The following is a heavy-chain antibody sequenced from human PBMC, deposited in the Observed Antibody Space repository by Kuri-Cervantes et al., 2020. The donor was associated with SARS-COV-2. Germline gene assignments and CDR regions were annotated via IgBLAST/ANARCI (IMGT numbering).Heavy chain of an antibody. D-gene: IGHD1-26*01. CDR1: GFTFRTYG. Sequence: GGSLRLSCAVSGFTFRTYGMYWVRQAPGKGLVWVSRINSDGSSTSYADSVKGRFTISRDNAKNTLYLQMNSLRAEDTAVYYCARDRVGLDYWGQGTLVTVSS. V-gene: IGHV3-74*01. CDR3: ARDRVGLDY. CDR2: INSDGSST. J-gene: IGHJ4*02.